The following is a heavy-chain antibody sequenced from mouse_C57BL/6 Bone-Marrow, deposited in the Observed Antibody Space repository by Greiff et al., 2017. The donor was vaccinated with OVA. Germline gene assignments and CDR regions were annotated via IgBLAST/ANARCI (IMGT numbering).Heavy chain of an antibody. Sequence: QVQLKESGSELRSPGSSVKLSCKDFDSEVFPIAYMSWVRQKPGHGFEWIGGILPSIGRTIYGEKFEDKATLDADTLSNTAYLELNSLTSEDSAIYYCAREDYYWYFDVWGTGTTVTVSS. CDR1: DSEVFPIAY. J-gene: IGHJ1*03. V-gene: IGHV15-2*01. CDR2: ILPSIGRT. CDR3: AREDYYWYFDV. D-gene: IGHD2-4*01.